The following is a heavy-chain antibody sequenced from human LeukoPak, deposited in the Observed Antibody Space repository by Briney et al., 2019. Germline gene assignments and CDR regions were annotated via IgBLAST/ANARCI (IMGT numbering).Heavy chain of an antibody. CDR2: IYYSGST. J-gene: IGHJ4*02. D-gene: IGHD3-3*02. CDR1: GGSISSYY. V-gene: IGHV4-59*08. CDR3: ARQGHFWSGYYFFDY. Sequence: SETLSLTFTCPGGSISSYYWSWIRPPPGKGLELIGCIYYSGSTSYNPSLKSRVTISVDTSKNQFSLKLSSVTAADTAVYYCARQGHFWSGYYFFDYWGQGTLVTVSS.